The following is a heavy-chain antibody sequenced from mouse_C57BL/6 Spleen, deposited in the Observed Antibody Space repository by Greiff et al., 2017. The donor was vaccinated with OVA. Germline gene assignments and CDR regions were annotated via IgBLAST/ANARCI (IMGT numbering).Heavy chain of an antibody. V-gene: IGHV1-82*01. CDR3: ARGNYYAMDY. CDR1: GYAFSSSW. Sequence: QVQLQQSGPELVKPGASVKISCKASGYAFSSSWMNWVKQRPGKGLEWIGRIYPGDGDTNYNGKLKGKATLTADKSSSTAYMQLSSLTSEDSAVYFCARGNYYAMDYWGQGTSVTVSS. CDR2: IYPGDGDT. J-gene: IGHJ4*01.